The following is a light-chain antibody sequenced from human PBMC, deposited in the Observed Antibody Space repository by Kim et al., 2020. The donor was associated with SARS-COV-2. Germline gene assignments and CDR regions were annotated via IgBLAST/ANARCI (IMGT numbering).Light chain of an antibody. CDR3: QQYGSSPRLT. CDR1: QSVSSNY. CDR2: GAS. V-gene: IGKV3-20*01. Sequence: PGERATLSCRASQSVSSNYLAWYQHKPGQAPRLLISGASTRAIGIPDRFSGSGSGTDFTLTISRLEPEDFAVYYCQQYGSSPRLTFGGGTKVDIK. J-gene: IGKJ4*01.